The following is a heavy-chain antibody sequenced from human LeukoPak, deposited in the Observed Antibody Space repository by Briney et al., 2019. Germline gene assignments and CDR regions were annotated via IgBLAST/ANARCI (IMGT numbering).Heavy chain of an antibody. CDR3: AREGRDRNRFEY. Sequence: SETLSLTCTVSGVSISSYYWSWIRQPPGKGLEWIGYIYYTGNTHYNFSLKSRVTISVATSKNQFSLKLSSVTAADTATYYCAREGRDRNRFEYWGHGTLVAVSS. D-gene: IGHD1-14*01. V-gene: IGHV4-59*01. CDR1: GVSISSYY. CDR2: IYYTGNT. J-gene: IGHJ4*01.